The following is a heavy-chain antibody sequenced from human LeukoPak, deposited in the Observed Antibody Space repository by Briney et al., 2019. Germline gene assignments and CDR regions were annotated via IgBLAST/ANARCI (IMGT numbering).Heavy chain of an antibody. J-gene: IGHJ4*02. V-gene: IGHV3-23*01. CDR1: GFTFSSNY. CDR3: VKGGGNIRRYFEY. D-gene: IGHD4-23*01. CDR2: ISVNGGTT. Sequence: GGSLRLSCAASGFTFSSNYMSWVRQAPGKGLEWVSSISVNGGTTYYADSVKGRFTISRDSSKNTLYLQMNSLRAEDTAVYYCVKGGGNIRRYFEYWGQGTLVTVSS.